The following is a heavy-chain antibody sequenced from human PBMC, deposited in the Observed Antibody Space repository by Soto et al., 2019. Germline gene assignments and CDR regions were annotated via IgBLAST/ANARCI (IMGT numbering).Heavy chain of an antibody. J-gene: IGHJ4*02. D-gene: IGHD6-19*01. Sequence: GGSLRLSCAASGFTFDSYAMTWVRQAPGKGLEYVSAISSNGGSTYYANSVKGRFTISRDNSKNTLYLQMGSLRAEDMAVYYCARGFGWLDYWGQGTLVTVSS. CDR1: GFTFDSYA. V-gene: IGHV3-64*01. CDR2: ISSNGGST. CDR3: ARGFGWLDY.